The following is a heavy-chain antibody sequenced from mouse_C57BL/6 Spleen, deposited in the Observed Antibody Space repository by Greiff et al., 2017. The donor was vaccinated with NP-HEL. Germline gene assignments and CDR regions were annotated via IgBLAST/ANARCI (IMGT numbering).Heavy chain of an antibody. CDR3: AKALITTVVATDYFDY. D-gene: IGHD1-1*01. V-gene: IGHV1-64*01. Sequence: VQLQQPGAELVKPGASVKLSCKASGYTFTSYWMHWVKQRPGQGLEWIGMIHPNSGSTNYNEKFKSKATLTVDKSSSTAYMQLSSLTSEDSAVYYCAKALITTVVATDYFDYWGQGTTLTVSS. CDR1: GYTFTSYW. CDR2: IHPNSGST. J-gene: IGHJ2*01.